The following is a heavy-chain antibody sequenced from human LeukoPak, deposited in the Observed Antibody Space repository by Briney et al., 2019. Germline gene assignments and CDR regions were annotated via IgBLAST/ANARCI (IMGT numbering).Heavy chain of an antibody. CDR1: GGSISSTSYY. CDR2: IYYSGST. V-gene: IGHV4-39*07. CDR3: ARDETPDYDILTGYSYNWFDP. J-gene: IGHJ5*02. Sequence: SETLSLTCTVSGGSISSTSYYWGWIRQPPGKGLEWIGNIYYSGSTYYNPSLKSRVTISVDTSENQFSLKLSSVTAADTAVYYCARDETPDYDILTGYSYNWFDPWGQGTLVTVSS. D-gene: IGHD3-9*01.